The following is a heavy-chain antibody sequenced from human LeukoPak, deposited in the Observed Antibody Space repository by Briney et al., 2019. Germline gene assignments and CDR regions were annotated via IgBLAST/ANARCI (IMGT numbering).Heavy chain of an antibody. CDR3: ARVDRLDFWNYYYMDV. V-gene: IGHV4-30-4*02. D-gene: IGHD3-3*01. J-gene: IGHJ6*03. CDR2: IYYSGST. Sequence: SETLSLTCTVSGGSISSGDYYWSWIRQPPGKGLEWIWYIYYSGSTYYNPSLKSRVTISVDTSKNQFSLKLSSVTAADTAVYYCARVDRLDFWNYYYMDVWGKGTTVTVSS. CDR1: GGSISSGDYY.